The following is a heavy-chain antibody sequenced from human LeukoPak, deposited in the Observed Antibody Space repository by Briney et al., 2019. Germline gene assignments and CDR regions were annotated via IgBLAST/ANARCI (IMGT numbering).Heavy chain of an antibody. CDR2: ISDTGTT. CDR1: GDSITPYY. D-gene: IGHD7-27*01. Sequence: SETLSLTCTVSGDSITPYYWSWIRQSPGGSLEYIGFISDTGTTNYNPSLRGRVSISVDTSKSQFSLKLKSVTAADSAIYYCTRTFTGAHYYYIPVWGAGTTVTVS. V-gene: IGHV4-59*08. J-gene: IGHJ6*03. CDR3: TRTFTGAHYYYIPV.